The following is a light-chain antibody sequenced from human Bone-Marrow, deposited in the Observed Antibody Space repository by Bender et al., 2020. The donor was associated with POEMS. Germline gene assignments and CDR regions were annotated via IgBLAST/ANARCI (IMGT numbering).Light chain of an antibody. CDR1: RSDVGGYAY. V-gene: IGLV2-23*02. CDR3: CSYADSSTLV. J-gene: IGLJ1*01. CDR2: DVT. Sequence: QSVLTQPASVSGSPGQSITISCTETRSDVGGYAYVSWYQQHPGKAPKLVIFDVTKRPSGVSNRFSGSKSGNTASLTISGLQAEDEADYYCCSYADSSTLVLGTGTKVTVL.